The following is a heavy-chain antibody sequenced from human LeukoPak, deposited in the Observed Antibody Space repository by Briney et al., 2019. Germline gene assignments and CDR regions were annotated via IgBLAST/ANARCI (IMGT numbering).Heavy chain of an antibody. CDR3: VKDGYGYSYGAYYFDY. D-gene: IGHD5-18*01. J-gene: IGHJ4*02. V-gene: IGHV3-30*02. CDR2: IRSDGSNK. CDR1: GFTFSSYG. Sequence: PGGSLRLSCAASGFTFSSYGMHWVRQAPGKGLEWVAFIRSDGSNKYYADSVKGRFTISRDNSKNTLYLQMTSLRADDTAVYFCVKDGYGYSYGAYYFDYWGQGTLVTVSS.